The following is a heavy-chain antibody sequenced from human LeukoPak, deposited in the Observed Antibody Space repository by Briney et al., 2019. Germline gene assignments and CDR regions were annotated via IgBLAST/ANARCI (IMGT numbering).Heavy chain of an antibody. CDR2: IYYSGST. CDR1: GGSISSYY. CDR3: ARIGAAAGTGGFDY. V-gene: IGHV4-59*08. Sequence: SETLSLTCTVSGGSISSYYWSWIRQPPGKGLEWIGYIYYSGSTNYNPSLKSRVTISVDTSKNQFSLKLSSVTAADTAAYYCARIGAAAGTGGFDYWGQGTLVTVSS. D-gene: IGHD6-13*01. J-gene: IGHJ4*02.